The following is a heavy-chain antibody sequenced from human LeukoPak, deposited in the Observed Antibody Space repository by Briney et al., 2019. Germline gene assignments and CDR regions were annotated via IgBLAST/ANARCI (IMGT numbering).Heavy chain of an antibody. CDR2: ISGSGGST. D-gene: IGHD6-13*01. J-gene: IGHJ4*02. Sequence: SCKASGGTFSSYAMSWVRQAPGKGLEWVSAISGSGGSTYYADSVKGRFTISRDNSKNTLYLQMNSLRAEDTAVYYCAKAHRIAAAGNDYWGQGTLVTVSS. CDR3: AKAHRIAAAGNDY. V-gene: IGHV3-23*01. CDR1: GGTFSSYA.